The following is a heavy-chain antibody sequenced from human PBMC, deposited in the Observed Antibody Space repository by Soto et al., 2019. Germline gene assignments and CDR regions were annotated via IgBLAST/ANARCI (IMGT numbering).Heavy chain of an antibody. CDR3: AIMFDTSALDF. CDR1: GFTFRNYE. CDR2: ISAGDTI. J-gene: IGHJ4*02. V-gene: IGHV3-48*03. D-gene: IGHD3-16*01. Sequence: GGSLRLSCAASGFTFRNYEMNWVRQAPGKGLEWLAYISAGDTIYYADSVKGRFTISRDNAKDSLFLQLNSLRGDDTAIYYCAIMFDTSALDFWGQGTPVTVSS.